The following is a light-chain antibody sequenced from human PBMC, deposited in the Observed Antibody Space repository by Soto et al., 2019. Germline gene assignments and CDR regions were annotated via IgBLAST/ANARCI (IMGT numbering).Light chain of an antibody. J-gene: IGKJ1*01. CDR3: QQYGSSPQT. Sequence: EIELTQSPGTLSLSPGERATLSCRASQSFSSKYLAWYQQKPGQAPRLLIYGASSRATGIPDRFSGSGSGTDFTLTISRLEPEDFAVYYCQQYGSSPQTFGQGNKVDIK. CDR2: GAS. V-gene: IGKV3-20*01. CDR1: QSFSSKY.